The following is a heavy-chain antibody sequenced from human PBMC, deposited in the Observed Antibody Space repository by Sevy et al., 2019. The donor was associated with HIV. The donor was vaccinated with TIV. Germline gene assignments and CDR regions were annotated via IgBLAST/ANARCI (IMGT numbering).Heavy chain of an antibody. J-gene: IGHJ6*02. CDR3: ARDLFRGYGGDPSYDYYYGMDV. V-gene: IGHV3-48*02. D-gene: IGHD3-10*01. CDR2: ISSSSSTI. CDR1: GFTFSSYS. Sequence: GGSLRLSCAASGFTFSSYSMNWVRQAPGKGLEWVSYISSSSSTIYYADSVKGRFTISRDNAKNPLYLQMNSLRDEDTAVYYCARDLFRGYGGDPSYDYYYGMDVWGQGTTVTVSS.